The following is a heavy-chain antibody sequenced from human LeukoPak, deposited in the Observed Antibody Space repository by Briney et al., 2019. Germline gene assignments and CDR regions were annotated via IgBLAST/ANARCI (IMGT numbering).Heavy chain of an antibody. CDR1: GFTFSSYA. D-gene: IGHD4-17*01. Sequence: GGSLRLSCAASGFTFSSYAMSWVRQAPGKGLEWVSAISGSGGSTYYADSVKGRFTISRDNSKNTLYLQMNSLRAEDTAVYYCAKSIGGYGDYVGYFDYWGQGTLVTVSS. CDR2: ISGSGGST. V-gene: IGHV3-23*01. J-gene: IGHJ4*02. CDR3: AKSIGGYGDYVGYFDY.